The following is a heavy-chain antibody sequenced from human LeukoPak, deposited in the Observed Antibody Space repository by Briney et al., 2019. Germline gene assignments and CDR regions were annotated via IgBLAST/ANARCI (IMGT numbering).Heavy chain of an antibody. V-gene: IGHV4-34*01. Sequence: SETLSLTCAVYGGSFSGYYWSWIRQPPGKGLEWIGEINHSGSTNYNPSLKSRVTISVDTSKNQFSLKLSSVTAADTAVYYCARHVSGWSYYYYYYYMDVWGKGTTVTVSS. J-gene: IGHJ6*03. D-gene: IGHD3-3*01. CDR1: GGSFSGYY. CDR2: INHSGST. CDR3: ARHVSGWSYYYYYYYMDV.